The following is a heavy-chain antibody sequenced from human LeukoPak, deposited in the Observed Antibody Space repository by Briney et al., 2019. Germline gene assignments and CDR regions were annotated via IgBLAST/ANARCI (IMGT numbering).Heavy chain of an antibody. Sequence: SETLSLTCTVSGGSISSSYYYWGWIRQPPGKGLEWIGSIYYSGSTYYNPSLKSRVTISVDTSKNQFSLKLSSVTAADTAVYYCARWVYYYDRLDYWGQGTLVTVSS. CDR2: IYYSGST. D-gene: IGHD3-22*01. J-gene: IGHJ4*02. CDR3: ARWVYYYDRLDY. V-gene: IGHV4-39*01. CDR1: GGSISSSYYY.